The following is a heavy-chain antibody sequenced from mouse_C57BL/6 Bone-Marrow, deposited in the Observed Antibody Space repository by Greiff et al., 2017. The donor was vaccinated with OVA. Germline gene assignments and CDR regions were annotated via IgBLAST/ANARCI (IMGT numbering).Heavy chain of an antibody. CDR1: GFTFSSYA. CDR3: ARALPDTY. CDR2: ISDGGSYT. Sequence: EVKLVESGGGLVKPGGSLKLSCAASGFTFSSYAMSWVRQTPEKRLEWVATISDGGSYTYYPDNVKGRFTISRDNAKNNLYLQMSHLKSEDTAMYYCARALPDTYWGQGTTLTVSS. D-gene: IGHD3-3*01. J-gene: IGHJ2*01. V-gene: IGHV5-4*03.